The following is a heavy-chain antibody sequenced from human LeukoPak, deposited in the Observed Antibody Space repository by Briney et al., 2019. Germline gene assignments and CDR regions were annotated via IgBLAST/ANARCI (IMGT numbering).Heavy chain of an antibody. V-gene: IGHV3-7*01. J-gene: IGHJ4*02. CDR3: ARDQGPYGDYYFDY. D-gene: IGHD4-17*01. Sequence: GGSLRLSCAASGFTFSSYWMSWVRQAPGKGLEWVANIKQDGSEKYYVDSVKGRFTISRDNAKNALYLQMNSLRAEDTAVYYCARDQGPYGDYYFDYWGQGTLVTVSS. CDR1: GFTFSSYW. CDR2: IKQDGSEK.